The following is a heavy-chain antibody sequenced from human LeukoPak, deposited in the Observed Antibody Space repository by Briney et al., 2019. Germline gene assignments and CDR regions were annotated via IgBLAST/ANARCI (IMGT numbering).Heavy chain of an antibody. Sequence: GGSLRLSCAASGFTFSSYAMHWVRQAPGKGLEWVAVISYDGSNKYYADSVKGRFTISRDNSKNTLYLQMNSLRAEDTAVYYCARDVRITMIVVVIGAPVDYWGQGTLVTVPS. CDR2: ISYDGSNK. D-gene: IGHD3-22*01. CDR1: GFTFSSYA. V-gene: IGHV3-30-3*01. J-gene: IGHJ4*02. CDR3: ARDVRITMIVVVIGAPVDY.